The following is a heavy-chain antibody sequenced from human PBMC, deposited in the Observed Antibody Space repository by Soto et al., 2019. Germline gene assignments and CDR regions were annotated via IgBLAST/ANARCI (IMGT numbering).Heavy chain of an antibody. Sequence: GGSLRLSCAASGFTFSSYGMHWVRQAPGKGLEWVAVISYDGSNKYYADSVKGRFTISRDNSKNTLYLQMNSLRAEDTAVYYWAKGGKTDYGGRGTLVTFP. CDR3: AKGGKTDY. CDR2: ISYDGSNK. J-gene: IGHJ4*02. D-gene: IGHD3-16*01. V-gene: IGHV3-30*18. CDR1: GFTFSSYG.